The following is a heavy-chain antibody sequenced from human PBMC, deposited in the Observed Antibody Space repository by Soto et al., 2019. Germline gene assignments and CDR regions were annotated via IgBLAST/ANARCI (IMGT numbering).Heavy chain of an antibody. Sequence: ASVKVSCKASGFTFTSSAVQWVRQARGQRLEWIGWIVVGSGNTNYAQKFQERVTITRDMSTSTAYMELSSLRSEDTAVYYCAASPYYYYGMDVWGQGTTVTVSS. J-gene: IGHJ6*02. CDR2: IVVGSGNT. CDR1: GFTFTSSA. V-gene: IGHV1-58*01. CDR3: AASPYYYYGMDV.